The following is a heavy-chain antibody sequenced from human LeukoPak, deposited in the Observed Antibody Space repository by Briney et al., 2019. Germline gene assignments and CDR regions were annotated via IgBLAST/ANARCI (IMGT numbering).Heavy chain of an antibody. CDR1: GGSISSGSYY. V-gene: IGHV4-61*02. J-gene: IGHJ6*03. D-gene: IGHD1-26*01. CDR3: ARSDSGSYYSHYYYYMDV. Sequence: PSQTLSLTCTVSGGSISSGSYYWSWLRQPAGKGLEWIGRIYTSGSTNYNPSLKSRVTISVDTSKNQFSLKLSSVTAADTAVYYCARSDSGSYYSHYYYYMDVWGKGTTVTVSS. CDR2: IYTSGST.